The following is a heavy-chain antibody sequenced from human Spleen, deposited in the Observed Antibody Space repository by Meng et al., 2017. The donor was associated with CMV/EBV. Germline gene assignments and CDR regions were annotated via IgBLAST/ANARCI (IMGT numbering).Heavy chain of an antibody. CDR3: ARDHEQQLGLDS. D-gene: IGHD1-1*01. CDR2: IYHTGST. V-gene: IGHV4-31*03. CDR1: GGSISSGGYY. J-gene: IGHJ4*02. Sequence: TVSGGSISSGGYYWTWVRQHRRKGLEWIGYIYHTGSTYYNPSLKSRLTMSVDTSKNHFSLKLKFMTVADTAVYYCARDHEQQLGLDSWGQGTLVTVSS.